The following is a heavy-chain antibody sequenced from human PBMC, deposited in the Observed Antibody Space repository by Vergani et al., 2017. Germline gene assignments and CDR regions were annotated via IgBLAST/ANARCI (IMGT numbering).Heavy chain of an antibody. Sequence: QVQLVQSGAEVKKPGASVKVSCKASGYTFTSYAMHWVRQAPGQRLEWMGWINAGNGNTKYSQKFQGRVTITRDTSASTAYMELSSLRSEDTAVYYCARGAWYYCDSSGYYPSVYYYYGMDVWGQGTTVTVSS. D-gene: IGHD3-22*01. J-gene: IGHJ6*02. CDR3: ARGAWYYCDSSGYYPSVYYYYGMDV. CDR1: GYTFTSYA. CDR2: INAGNGNT. V-gene: IGHV1-3*01.